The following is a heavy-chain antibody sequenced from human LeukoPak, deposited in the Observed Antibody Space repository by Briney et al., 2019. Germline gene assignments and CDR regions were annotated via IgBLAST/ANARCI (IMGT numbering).Heavy chain of an antibody. D-gene: IGHD3-3*01. Sequence: ASVKVSCKASGYTFTSYDINWVRQATGQGLEWMGRMNPNSGNTGYAQKFQGRVTMTRNTSISTAYMELSSLRSEDTAVYYCARGYDFWSGDTWFDPWGQGTLVTVSS. CDR1: GYTFTSYD. CDR3: ARGYDFWSGDTWFDP. J-gene: IGHJ5*02. CDR2: MNPNSGNT. V-gene: IGHV1-8*01.